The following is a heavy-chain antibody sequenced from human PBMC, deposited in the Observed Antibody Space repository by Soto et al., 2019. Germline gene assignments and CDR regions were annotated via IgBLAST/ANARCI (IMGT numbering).Heavy chain of an antibody. D-gene: IGHD6-19*01. CDR2: IYYSGST. CDR3: ARTSFGYRSGGIDY. CDR1: GGSISSGDYY. Sequence: QVQLQVSGPGLGKPSQTLSLTCTVSGGSISSGDYYWSWIRQPPGKGLEWIGYIYYSGSTYYNPSLKSRITISVDTSKNQFSLKLSSVTAADTAVYYCARTSFGYRSGGIDYWGQGTLVTVSS. J-gene: IGHJ4*02. V-gene: IGHV4-30-4*01.